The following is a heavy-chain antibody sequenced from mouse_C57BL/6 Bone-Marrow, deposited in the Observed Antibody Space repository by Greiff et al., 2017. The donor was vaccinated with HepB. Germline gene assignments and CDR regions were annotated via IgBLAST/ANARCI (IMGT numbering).Heavy chain of an antibody. Sequence: VQLQQPGAELVMPGASVKLSCKASGYTFTSYWMHWVKQRPGQGLEWIGEIDPSDSYTNYNQKFKGKSTLTVDKSSSTAYMQLSSLTSEDSAVYYCARDSSGYEAYWGQGTLVTVSA. D-gene: IGHD3-2*02. CDR2: IDPSDSYT. CDR1: GYTFTSYW. CDR3: ARDSSGYEAY. J-gene: IGHJ3*01. V-gene: IGHV1-69*01.